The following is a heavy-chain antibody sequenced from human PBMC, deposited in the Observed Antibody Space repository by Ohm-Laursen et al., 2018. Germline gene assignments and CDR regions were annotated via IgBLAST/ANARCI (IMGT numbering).Heavy chain of an antibody. CDR2: ISGSGGST. D-gene: IGHD6-19*01. Sequence: SLRLSCAASGSTFSDNYMSWIRQVPGKGLEWVSAISGSGGSTYYPDSVKGRFTISRDNSKNTLYLQMNSLRAEETAVYYCAKGEAVAVYWGQGTLVTVSS. J-gene: IGHJ4*02. CDR1: GSTFSDNY. CDR3: AKGEAVAVY. V-gene: IGHV3-23*01.